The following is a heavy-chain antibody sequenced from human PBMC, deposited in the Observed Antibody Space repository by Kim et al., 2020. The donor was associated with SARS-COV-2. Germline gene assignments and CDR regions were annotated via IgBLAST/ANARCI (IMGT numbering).Heavy chain of an antibody. Sequence: GGSLRLSCAASGFTFSSYSMNWVRQAPGKGLEWVSSISSSSSYIYYADSVKGRFTISRDNAKNSLYLQMNSLRAEDTAVYYCARGPIKWELLLGWFDPWGQGTLVTVSS. J-gene: IGHJ5*02. CDR1: GFTFSSYS. D-gene: IGHD1-26*01. V-gene: IGHV3-21*04. CDR3: ARGPIKWELLLGWFDP. CDR2: ISSSSSYI.